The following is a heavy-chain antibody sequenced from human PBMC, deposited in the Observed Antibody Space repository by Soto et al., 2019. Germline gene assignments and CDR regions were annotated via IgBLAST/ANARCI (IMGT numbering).Heavy chain of an antibody. V-gene: IGHV3-30*18. J-gene: IGHJ4*02. CDR1: GFNFRSYG. CDR2: ISYDGSAK. Sequence: PGGSLRLSCAVSGFNFRSYGMHWVRQAPGKGLEWVAVISYDGSAKWYVDSVKGRFTISRDTSKNILYLQMNSLRAEDTAVYYCAKDEGAEDDILTGYPLFDYRGQGILVTVSS. D-gene: IGHD3-9*01. CDR3: AKDEGAEDDILTGYPLFDY.